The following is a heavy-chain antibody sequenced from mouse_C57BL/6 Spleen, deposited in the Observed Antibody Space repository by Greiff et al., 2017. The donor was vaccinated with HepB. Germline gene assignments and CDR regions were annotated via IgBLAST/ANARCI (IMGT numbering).Heavy chain of an antibody. Sequence: EVQLQQSGPELVKPGASVKIPCTASGYTFTDYNMYWVKQSQGKSLEWIGDINTSNGGTNYKQKFKGQATLSGDKSSSTAYMQLSRLKSEDTDVYYCARSSISYGCPDYWGQGTTLTVSS. J-gene: IGHJ2*01. V-gene: IGHV1-18*01. D-gene: IGHD1-1*01. CDR1: GYTFTDYN. CDR2: INTSNGGT. CDR3: ARSSISYGCPDY.